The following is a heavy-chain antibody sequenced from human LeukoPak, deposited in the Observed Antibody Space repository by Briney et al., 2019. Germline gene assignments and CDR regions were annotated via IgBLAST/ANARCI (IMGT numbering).Heavy chain of an antibody. J-gene: IGHJ4*02. D-gene: IGHD3-3*01. V-gene: IGHV3-7*01. CDR3: ARAAVRFLEWLLHY. Sequence: GGSLRLSCAASGFTFSSYWMSWVRQAPGKGLEWVANIKQDGSEKYYVDSVKGRFTISRDNAKNSLYLQMNSLRAEDTAVYYCARAAVRFLEWLLHYWGQGTLVTVSS. CDR1: GFTFSSYW. CDR2: IKQDGSEK.